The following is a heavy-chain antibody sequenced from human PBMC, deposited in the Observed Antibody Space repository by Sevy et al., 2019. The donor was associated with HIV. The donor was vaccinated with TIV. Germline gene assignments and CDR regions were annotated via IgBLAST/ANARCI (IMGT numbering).Heavy chain of an antibody. J-gene: IGHJ4*02. CDR1: GFTFNKAW. D-gene: IGHD2-15*01. CDR2: FKSKSDGGTI. V-gene: IGHV3-15*07. Sequence: GGSLRLSCVASGFTFNKAWMNWVRQAPGKGLEWVGRFKSKSDGGTIDYAAPVKGRFTISRDDSRNTLYLQMDSLKTEDTAVYYCSSGLMVGNCSGVACYFDFWGPGTLVTVSS. CDR3: SSGLMVGNCSGVACYFDF.